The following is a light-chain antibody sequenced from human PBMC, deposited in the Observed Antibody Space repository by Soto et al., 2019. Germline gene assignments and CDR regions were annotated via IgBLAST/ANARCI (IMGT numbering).Light chain of an antibody. J-gene: IGLJ2*01. Sequence: QSDLTQPASVSGSPGQSITISCTGTSSDVGAYNYVSWYQQHPGKAPKLIIYEVSDWPSGVSNRFSGSKSGNTASLTISGLQAEDEADYHCSSFAGSRVLVLGGGTKLTVL. CDR2: EVS. CDR3: SSFAGSRVLV. CDR1: SSDVGAYNY. V-gene: IGLV2-14*03.